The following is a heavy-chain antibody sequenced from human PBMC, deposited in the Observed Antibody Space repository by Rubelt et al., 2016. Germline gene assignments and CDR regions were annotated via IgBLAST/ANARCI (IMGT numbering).Heavy chain of an antibody. J-gene: IGHJ4*02. CDR3: ASDTLRFWSGYSFVDY. Sequence: CAASGFTFSSYWMHWVRQAPGKGLVWVSRINSDGSSTSYADSVKGRFTISRDNSKNTLYPQMNSLRAEDTAVYYCASDTLRFWSGYSFVDYWGQGTLVTVSS. D-gene: IGHD3-3*01. CDR2: INSDGSST. CDR1: GFTFSSYW. V-gene: IGHV3-74*01.